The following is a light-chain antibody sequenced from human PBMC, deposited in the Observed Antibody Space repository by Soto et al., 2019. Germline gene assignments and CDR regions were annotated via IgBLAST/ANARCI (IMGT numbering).Light chain of an antibody. J-gene: IGKJ2*01. Sequence: EIVMTQSPATLSVSPGERATLSCRASQSVSSNLAWYQQKPGQAPRLLIYGASTRATGIPARFSGSGSGTEFTLTISSLQSEEFAGYYCQQYNNWPVYTFGQGTKLEIK. CDR3: QQYNNWPVYT. CDR1: QSVSSN. CDR2: GAS. V-gene: IGKV3-15*01.